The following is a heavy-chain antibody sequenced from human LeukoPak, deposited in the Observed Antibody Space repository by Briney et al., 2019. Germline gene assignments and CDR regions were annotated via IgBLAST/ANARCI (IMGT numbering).Heavy chain of an antibody. D-gene: IGHD3-10*01. J-gene: IGHJ4*02. CDR2: INHSGST. Sequence: SETLSLTCAVYGGSFSGYYWSWIGQPPGKGLEWIGEINHSGSTNYNPSLKSRVTISVDTSKNQFSLKLSSVTAADTAVYYCARPRRITMASGIHRHYFDYWGQGTLVTVSS. CDR3: ARPRRITMASGIHRHYFDY. CDR1: GGSFSGYY. V-gene: IGHV4-34*01.